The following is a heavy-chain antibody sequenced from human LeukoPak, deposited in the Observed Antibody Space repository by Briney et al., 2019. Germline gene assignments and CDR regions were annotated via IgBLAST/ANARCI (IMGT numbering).Heavy chain of an antibody. CDR3: ARDRLTGASRVFVVE. J-gene: IGHJ4*02. CDR2: MSSGSSYI. Sequence: GESLRLSCTASGFTFRTYAMTWVRQAPGKGLEWISSMSSGSSYIYYADSVRGRFTISRDNAKHSLSLEMNNLRAEDTAMYYCARDRLTGASRVFVVEWGQGTLVTVSS. V-gene: IGHV3-21*01. D-gene: IGHD2-15*01. CDR1: GFTFRTYA.